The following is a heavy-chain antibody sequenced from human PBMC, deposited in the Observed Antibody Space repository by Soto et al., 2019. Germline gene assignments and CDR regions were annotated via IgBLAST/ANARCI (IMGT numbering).Heavy chain of an antibody. Sequence: GGSLRLSCAASGFTFSSYWMSWVRQAPGKGLEWVANIKQDGSEKYYVDSVKGRFTISRDNAKNSLYLQMNSLRAEDTAVYYCARGEGYCSSTSCSEGAFDIWGQGTMVTVSS. D-gene: IGHD2-2*01. CDR1: GFTFSSYW. CDR3: ARGEGYCSSTSCSEGAFDI. V-gene: IGHV3-7*01. J-gene: IGHJ3*02. CDR2: IKQDGSEK.